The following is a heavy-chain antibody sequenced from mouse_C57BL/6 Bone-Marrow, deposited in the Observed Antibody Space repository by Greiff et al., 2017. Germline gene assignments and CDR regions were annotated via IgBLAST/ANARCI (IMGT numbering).Heavy chain of an antibody. CDR2: IDPNSGGT. CDR1: GYTFTSYW. D-gene: IGHD1-1*01. J-gene: IGHJ1*03. V-gene: IGHV1-72*01. Sequence: QVQLQQPGAELVKPGASVKLSCKASGYTFTSYWMHWVKQRPGRGLEWIGRIDPNSGGTKYNEKFKSKATLTVDKPSSTAYMQLSSLTSEDSAVYYCARSHYYGSSYVNWDFDVWGTGTTVTASS. CDR3: ARSHYYGSSYVNWDFDV.